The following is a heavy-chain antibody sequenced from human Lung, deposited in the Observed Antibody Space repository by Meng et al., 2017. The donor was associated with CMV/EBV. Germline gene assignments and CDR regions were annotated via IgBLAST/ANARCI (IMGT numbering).Heavy chain of an antibody. J-gene: IGHJ6*02. CDR3: ARGSGYYGSGSYYSRYYYGREV. CDR2: IYYSGST. Sequence: GSLRLSCAVAGGSSSSYYWSWIRQPPGKRLEWIGYIYYSGSTSYNPSLKSRVTISVDTSKNQFTLKLSSVTAADTAVYYCARGSGYYGSGSYYSRYYYGREVWGQETXVTVSS. D-gene: IGHD3-10*01. CDR1: GGSSSSYY. V-gene: IGHV4-59*01.